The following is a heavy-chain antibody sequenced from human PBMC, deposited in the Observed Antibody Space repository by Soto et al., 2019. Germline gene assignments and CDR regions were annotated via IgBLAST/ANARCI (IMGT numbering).Heavy chain of an antibody. D-gene: IGHD6-13*01. V-gene: IGHV3-33*01. Sequence: SLRLSCAASGFTFSSYGMHWVRQAPGKGLEWVAVIWYDGSNKYYADSVKGRFTISRDNSKNTLYLQMNSLRAEDTAVYYCARGEAAAGLHDAFDIWGQGTMVTVSS. CDR2: IWYDGSNK. J-gene: IGHJ3*02. CDR1: GFTFSSYG. CDR3: ARGEAAAGLHDAFDI.